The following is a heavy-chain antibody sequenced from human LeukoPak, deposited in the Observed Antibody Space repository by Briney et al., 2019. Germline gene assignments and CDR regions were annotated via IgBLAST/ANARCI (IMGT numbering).Heavy chain of an antibody. Sequence: SETLSLTCSVSGGSFGTFHWHWIRQPPGKGLEWIGYIFTTEVTNYSPSLKSRVTISVDTSKNQFSLRLSSVTAADTAVYYCARSDGIVGEEAWFDPWGQGTLVTVSS. J-gene: IGHJ5*02. D-gene: IGHD1-26*01. CDR3: ARSDGIVGEEAWFDP. V-gene: IGHV4-4*09. CDR1: GGSFGTFH. CDR2: IFTTEVT.